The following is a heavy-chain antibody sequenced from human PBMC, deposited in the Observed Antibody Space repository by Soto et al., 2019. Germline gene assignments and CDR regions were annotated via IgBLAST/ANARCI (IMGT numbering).Heavy chain of an antibody. CDR3: ASSLLDNDAFDI. CDR1: GYTFTSYG. Sequence: ASVKVSCKASGYTFTSYGISWVRQAPGQGLEWMGWISAYNGNTNYAQKLQGRVTMTTDTSTSTAYMELRSLRSGDTAVYYCASSLLDNDAFDIRGQGTMVTVSS. J-gene: IGHJ3*02. D-gene: IGHD1-20*01. V-gene: IGHV1-18*01. CDR2: ISAYNGNT.